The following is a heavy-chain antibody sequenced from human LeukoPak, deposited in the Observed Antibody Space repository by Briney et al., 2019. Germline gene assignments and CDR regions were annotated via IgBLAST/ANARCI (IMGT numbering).Heavy chain of an antibody. CDR3: GKDGGQYSSGPEFDP. CDR1: GIVFSNTA. J-gene: IGHJ5*02. CDR2: ISGGGERT. V-gene: IGHV3-23*01. D-gene: IGHD3-22*01. Sequence: GGSLRLSCAASGIVFSNTAMNWARQSPGRGLEWISAISGGGERTFYADSVKGRITISRDNSKNMVYLQMNSLRADDTAIYYCGKDGGQYSSGPEFDPRGQGVLVTVSS.